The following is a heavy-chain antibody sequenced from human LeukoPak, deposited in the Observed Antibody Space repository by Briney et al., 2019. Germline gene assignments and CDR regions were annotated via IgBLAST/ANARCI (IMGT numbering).Heavy chain of an antibody. CDR1: GFTFSSYG. CDR2: IRYDGSNK. CDR3: ARDLWFGELSHFDY. D-gene: IGHD3-10*01. V-gene: IGHV3-30*02. J-gene: IGHJ4*02. Sequence: GGSLRLSCAASGFTFSSYGMHWVRQAPGKGLEWVAFIRYDGSNKYYADSVKGRFTISRDNSKNTLYLQMNSLRAEDTAVYYCARDLWFGELSHFDYWGQGTLVTVSS.